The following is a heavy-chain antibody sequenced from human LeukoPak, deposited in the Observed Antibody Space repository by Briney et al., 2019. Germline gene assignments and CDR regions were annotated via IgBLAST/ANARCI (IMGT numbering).Heavy chain of an antibody. CDR1: GFTFSSYD. D-gene: IGHD3-10*01. CDR3: ARACGARGFNWFDP. CDR2: IGTAGDT. J-gene: IGHJ5*02. Sequence: GGSLRLSCAASGFTFSSYDMHWVRQATGKGLEWVSAIGTAGDTYYPGSVKGRFTISRENAKNSLYLQMNSLRAEDTAVYYCARACGARGFNWFDPWGQGTLVTVSS. V-gene: IGHV3-13*01.